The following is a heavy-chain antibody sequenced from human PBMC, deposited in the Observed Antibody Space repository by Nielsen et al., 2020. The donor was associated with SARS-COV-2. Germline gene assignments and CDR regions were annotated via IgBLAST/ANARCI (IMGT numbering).Heavy chain of an antibody. CDR3: AKSPYCSGGSCYSGWFDP. J-gene: IGHJ5*02. Sequence: GGSLRLSCAASGFTFSSYEMNWVRQAPGKGLEWVSYISSSGSTIYYADSVKGRFTISRDNAKNSLYLQMNSLRAEDTAVYYCAKSPYCSGGSCYSGWFDPWGQGTLITVSS. D-gene: IGHD2-15*01. CDR2: ISSSGSTI. V-gene: IGHV3-48*03. CDR1: GFTFSSYE.